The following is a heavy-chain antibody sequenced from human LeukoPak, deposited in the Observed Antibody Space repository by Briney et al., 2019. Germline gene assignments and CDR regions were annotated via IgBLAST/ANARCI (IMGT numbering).Heavy chain of an antibody. CDR2: ITGSGGST. CDR3: AKDDGYNFFVY. CDR1: GLTFSSNA. V-gene: IGHV3-23*01. D-gene: IGHD5-24*01. Sequence: GGSLRLSCAASGLTFSSNAMGWVRQAPGKGLEWVSGITGSGGSTYHADSVKGRFTISRDNSKNTLYLQMNSLRAEDTAVYYCAKDDGYNFFVYWGQGTLVTVSS. J-gene: IGHJ4*02.